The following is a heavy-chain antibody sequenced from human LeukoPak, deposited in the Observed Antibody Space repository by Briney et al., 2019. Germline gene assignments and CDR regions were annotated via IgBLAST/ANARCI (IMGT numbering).Heavy chain of an antibody. D-gene: IGHD3-10*01. CDR1: GFTFHDYY. J-gene: IGHJ4*02. CDR3: TLPWGSGSYCDY. V-gene: IGHV3-15*01. Sequence: GGSLRLSCAASGFTFHDYYMAWVRQAPGKGLEWVGHIKSKTDGGTTDYAAPVKGRFTISRDDSKNTLFLQMNSLKTEDTAVYYCTLPWGSGSYCDYWGQGTLVTVSS. CDR2: IKSKTDGGTT.